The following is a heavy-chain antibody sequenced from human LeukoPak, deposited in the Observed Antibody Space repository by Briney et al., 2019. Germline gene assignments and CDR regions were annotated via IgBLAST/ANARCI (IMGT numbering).Heavy chain of an antibody. CDR1: GFTFSSYS. J-gene: IGHJ4*02. D-gene: IGHD3-22*01. V-gene: IGHV3-21*01. CDR3: ARDPETYYYDSSGYYHDY. Sequence: GGSLRLSCAASGFTFSSYSMNWVRQAPGKGLEWVSSISSSSGYIYYADSVKGRFTISRDNAKNSLYLQMISLRAEDTAVYYCARDPETYYYDSSGYYHDYWGQGTLVTVSS. CDR2: ISSSSGYI.